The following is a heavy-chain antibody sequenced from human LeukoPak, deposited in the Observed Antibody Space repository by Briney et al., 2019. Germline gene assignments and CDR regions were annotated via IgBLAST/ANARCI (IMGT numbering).Heavy chain of an antibody. Sequence: GASVKVSCRASGYTFTGYYVHWVRQAPGQGLEWMGWINPNSGGTNYAQKFQGRVTMTRDTSISTAYMELSSLTSDDTAVYYCARAGGGLDYWGEETLVTVSS. CDR3: ARAGGGLDY. J-gene: IGHJ4*02. CDR1: GYTFTGYY. V-gene: IGHV1-2*02. CDR2: INPNSGGT. D-gene: IGHD3-16*01.